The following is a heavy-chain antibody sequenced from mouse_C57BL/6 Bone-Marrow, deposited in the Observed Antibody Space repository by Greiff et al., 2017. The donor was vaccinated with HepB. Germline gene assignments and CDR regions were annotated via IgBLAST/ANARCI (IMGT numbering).Heavy chain of an antibody. J-gene: IGHJ4*01. CDR3: ARGGQGLSYAMDY. V-gene: IGHV1-26*01. CDR2: INPNNGGT. Sequence: EVQLQQSGPELVKPGASVKISCKASGYTFTDYYMNWVKQSHGKSLEWIGDINPNNGGTSYNQKFKGKATLTVDKSSSTAYMELRSLTSEDSAVYYCARGGQGLSYAMDYWGQGTSVTVSS. CDR1: GYTFTDYY. D-gene: IGHD3-3*01.